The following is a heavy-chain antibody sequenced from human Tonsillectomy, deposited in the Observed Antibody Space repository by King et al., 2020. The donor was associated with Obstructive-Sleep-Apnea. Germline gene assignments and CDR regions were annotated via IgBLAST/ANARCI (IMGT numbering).Heavy chain of an antibody. Sequence: VQLVQSGAEVEKPGASVKISCKASGYKIHWVRQAPGQGLEWVGIVDPGVGFTLYAQKFQGRVTMTTDTSTSTVYMELSSLRSEDPAVYFCGGELGTTYYFDFWGQGTLVTVSS. CDR2: VDPGVGFT. CDR1: GYK. J-gene: IGHJ4*02. CDR3: GGELGTTYYFDF. V-gene: IGHV1-46*01. D-gene: IGHD2/OR15-2a*01.